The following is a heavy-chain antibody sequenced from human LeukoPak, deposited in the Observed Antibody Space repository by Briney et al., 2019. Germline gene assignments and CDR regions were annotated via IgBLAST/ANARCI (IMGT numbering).Heavy chain of an antibody. J-gene: IGHJ4*02. Sequence: GGSLRLSCAASGFTFSSNAMHWVRQAPGKGLEWVAVISYDGSNKYYADSVKGRFTISRDNSKNTLYLQMNSLRVEDTAVYYCARQYDSSGYPDYWGQGTLVTVSS. V-gene: IGHV3-30-3*01. D-gene: IGHD3-22*01. CDR1: GFTFSSNA. CDR2: ISYDGSNK. CDR3: ARQYDSSGYPDY.